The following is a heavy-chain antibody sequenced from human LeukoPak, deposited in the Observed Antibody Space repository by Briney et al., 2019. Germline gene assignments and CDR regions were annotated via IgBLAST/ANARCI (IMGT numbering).Heavy chain of an antibody. CDR3: ARGRLIVTPAIYYFAS. J-gene: IGHJ4*02. D-gene: IGHD2-21*02. CDR2: MYYRGGT. V-gene: IGHV4-59*08. CDR1: GGSSGDYY. Sequence: SETLSLTCTASGGSSGDYYWSWIRQPPGKGLEWIGYMYYRGGTNYNPSLERRVTRSGDTSKSEFSLKLTSVTAADTAVYYCARGRLIVTPAIYYFASWGQGTLVTVSS.